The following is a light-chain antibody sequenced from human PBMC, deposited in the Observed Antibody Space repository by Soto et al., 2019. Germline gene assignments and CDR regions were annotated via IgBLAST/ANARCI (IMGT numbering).Light chain of an antibody. CDR2: GAS. J-gene: IGKJ1*01. Sequence: EIVLTQSPGTLSLSPGERATLSCRASQSVSSSYLAWYQQKPGQAPRLLIYGASSRATGIPDRFSGSGSGTDFTLTISRLEPEDFAVYYCQQYGSSPPRTFGQGIKV. V-gene: IGKV3-20*01. CDR1: QSVSSSY. CDR3: QQYGSSPPRT.